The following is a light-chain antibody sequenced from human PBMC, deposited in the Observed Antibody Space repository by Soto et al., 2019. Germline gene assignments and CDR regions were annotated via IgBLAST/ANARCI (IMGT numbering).Light chain of an antibody. CDR1: SSNIGAGYD. J-gene: IGLJ1*01. V-gene: IGLV1-40*01. CDR2: GNS. Sequence: QSVLTQPPSVSGAPGQRVTISCTGSSSNIGAGYDVHWYQQLPGTAPKLLIYGNSNRPSGVPDRFSGSKSGTSASLAITGLQAEDEADYYCQSYDSSRSAYVFGTGTKLTVL. CDR3: QSYDSSRSAYV.